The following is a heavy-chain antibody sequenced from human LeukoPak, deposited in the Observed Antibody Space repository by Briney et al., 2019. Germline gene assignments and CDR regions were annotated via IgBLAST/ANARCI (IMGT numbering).Heavy chain of an antibody. CDR3: AKSITVAGTVIWDYFDY. V-gene: IGHV3-23*01. J-gene: IGHJ4*02. Sequence: GGSLRLSCSASGLTFSSYDMSWVGQAPGKGVEWVSAISLSGGRTYYADSVKGRFTISRDNSKKTLYLQMNSLRAEDTAVYYCAKSITVAGTVIWDYFDYWGQGTLVTVSS. CDR2: ISLSGGRT. D-gene: IGHD6-19*01. CDR1: GLTFSSYD.